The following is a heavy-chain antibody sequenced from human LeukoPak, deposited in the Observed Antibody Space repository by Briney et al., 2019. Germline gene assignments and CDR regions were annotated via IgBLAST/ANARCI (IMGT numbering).Heavy chain of an antibody. J-gene: IGHJ4*02. CDR1: GFTFSGYW. CDR2: ISSSSSTI. Sequence: GGSLRLSCAVSGFTFSGYWMSWVRQAPRKGLEWVSYISSSSSTIYYADSVKGRFTISRDNAKNSLYLQMNSLRAEDTAVYYCARDWEYYDSSGYPDYWGQGTLVTVSS. D-gene: IGHD3-22*01. CDR3: ARDWEYYDSSGYPDY. V-gene: IGHV3-48*01.